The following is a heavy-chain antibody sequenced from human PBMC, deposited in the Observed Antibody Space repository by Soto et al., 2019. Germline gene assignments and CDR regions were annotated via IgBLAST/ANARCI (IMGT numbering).Heavy chain of an antibody. Sequence: GGSLRLSCAASGFTFSSYAMSWVRQAPGKGLGWVSAISGSGGSTYYADSVKGRFTISRDDSKNTLYLQMNSLRAEDTAVYYCAKDNRLLRYFHSRDENWLDPWGQGTLVTVYS. V-gene: IGHV3-23*01. J-gene: IGHJ5*02. CDR2: ISGSGGST. CDR3: AKDNRLLRYFHSRDENWLDP. CDR1: GFTFSSYA. D-gene: IGHD3-9*01.